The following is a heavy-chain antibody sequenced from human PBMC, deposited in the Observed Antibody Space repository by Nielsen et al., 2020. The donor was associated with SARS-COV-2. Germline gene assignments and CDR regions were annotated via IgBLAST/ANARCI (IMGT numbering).Heavy chain of an antibody. V-gene: IGHV3-7*05. D-gene: IGHD1-26*01. CDR1: GFTFSSSW. Sequence: GGSLRLSCAASGFTFSSSWMTWVRQAPGKGLEWVASIKTDGTEKTYVDSVKGRFTISRDNSKNTLYLQLNSLRAEDTAVFYCAKISGSQRHYFDFWGQGALVTASS. CDR2: IKTDGTEK. J-gene: IGHJ4*02. CDR3: AKISGSQRHYFDF.